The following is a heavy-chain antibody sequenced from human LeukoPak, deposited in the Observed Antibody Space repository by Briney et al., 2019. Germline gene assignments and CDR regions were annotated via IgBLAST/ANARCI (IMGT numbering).Heavy chain of an antibody. D-gene: IGHD3-3*01. CDR1: GFTFDDYG. CDR3: AKHVNPSTYDFWSGYWSWLDP. CDR2: INWNGGST. Sequence: PGGSLRLSCAASGFTFDDYGMSWVRQAPGKGLEWVSGINWNGGSTGYADSVKGRFTISRDNSKNMLYLQMNSLRAEDTAVYYCAKHVNPSTYDFWSGYWSWLDPWGQGTLVTVSS. V-gene: IGHV3-20*04. J-gene: IGHJ5*02.